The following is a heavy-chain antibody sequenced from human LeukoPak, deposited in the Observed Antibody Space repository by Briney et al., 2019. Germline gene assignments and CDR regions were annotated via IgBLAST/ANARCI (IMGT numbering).Heavy chain of an antibody. J-gene: IGHJ5*02. CDR2: IYYSGST. Sequence: SETLSLTCTVSGGSISSSNYYWGWIRQPPGRGLEWIGNIYYSGSTYYNPSLKSRVTISVDTSKNQFSLKLSSVTAADTAMYYCARLDGYCSGGSCYSVRFVDPWGQGTLVTVSS. CDR3: ARLDGYCSGGSCYSVRFVDP. V-gene: IGHV4-39*01. CDR1: GGSISSSNYY. D-gene: IGHD2-15*01.